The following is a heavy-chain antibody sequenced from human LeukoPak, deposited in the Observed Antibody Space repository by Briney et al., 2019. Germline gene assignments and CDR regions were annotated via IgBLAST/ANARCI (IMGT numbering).Heavy chain of an antibody. D-gene: IGHD2-2*03. CDR1: GFTFSSYA. V-gene: IGHV3-23*01. J-gene: IGHJ4*02. CDR2: ISGSGPYT. Sequence: PGGSLRLSCAAPGFTFSSYAMSWVRQAPGKGLEWVSAISGSGPYTFYTDSVKGRFTISRDSSKNTLYLQMNSLRAEDTALYYCAKHGYCSAISCFFDFWGQGTQVTVSS. CDR3: AKHGYCSAISCFFDF.